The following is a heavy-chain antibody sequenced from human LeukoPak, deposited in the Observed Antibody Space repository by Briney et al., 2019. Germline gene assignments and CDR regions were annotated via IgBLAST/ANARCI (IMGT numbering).Heavy chain of an antibody. J-gene: IGHJ6*02. D-gene: IGHD5/OR15-5a*01. V-gene: IGHV3-21*01. Sequence: GGSLRLSCAASGFTFSSYSMNWVRQAPGERLEWVSSISSSSTYIYYADSVKGRFTISRDDAKNSLFLQMNSLRAEDTAVYYCARDSVGMDVWGQGTTVTVSS. CDR3: ARDSVGMDV. CDR2: ISSSSTYI. CDR1: GFTFSSYS.